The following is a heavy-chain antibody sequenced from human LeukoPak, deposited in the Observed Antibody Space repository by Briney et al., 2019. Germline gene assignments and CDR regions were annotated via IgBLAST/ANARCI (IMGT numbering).Heavy chain of an antibody. CDR1: GYTFTNYW. Sequence: GESLKISCKGSGYTFTNYWIGWVRQMPGKGLEWMGIIYPGDSDTRYSPFFQGQVTISADKSISTAYLQWRSLKASDTAMYYCARDRGYCSSASCYDVFDIWGQGTMVTVSS. J-gene: IGHJ3*02. V-gene: IGHV5-51*01. CDR2: IYPGDSDT. D-gene: IGHD2-2*01. CDR3: ARDRGYCSSASCYDVFDI.